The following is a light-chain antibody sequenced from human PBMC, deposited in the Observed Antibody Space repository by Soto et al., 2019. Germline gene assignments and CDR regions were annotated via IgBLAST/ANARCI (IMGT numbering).Light chain of an antibody. CDR1: QSVGSTY. CDR2: GAS. Sequence: EIVLTQSPATLSLSPGERATLSCRASQSVGSTYLAWYQQKPGQAPRLLIFGASDRATGIADRFSGSGSGTDFTLTISSLEPEDSAVYYCQQYGDSPWTFGQGTKVDIK. CDR3: QQYGDSPWT. J-gene: IGKJ1*01. V-gene: IGKV3-20*01.